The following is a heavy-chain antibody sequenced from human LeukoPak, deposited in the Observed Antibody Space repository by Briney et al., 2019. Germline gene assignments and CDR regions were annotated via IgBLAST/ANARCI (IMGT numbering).Heavy chain of an antibody. CDR2: IYYSGST. Sequence: KSSETLSLTCTVSGGSISSYYWSWIRQPPGKGLEWIGYIYYSGSTNYNPSLKSRVTISVDTSKNQFSLKLSSVTAADTAEYYCTRRVAGSAYRDYWGQGTLVTVSS. V-gene: IGHV4-59*01. J-gene: IGHJ4*02. CDR1: GGSISSYY. CDR3: TRRVAGSAYRDY. D-gene: IGHD3-22*01.